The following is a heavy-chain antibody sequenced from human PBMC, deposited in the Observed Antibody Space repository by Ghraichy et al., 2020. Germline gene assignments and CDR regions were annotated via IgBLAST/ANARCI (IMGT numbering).Heavy chain of an antibody. Sequence: SQTLSLTCAFYGGSFSDYYWNWIRQSPGKGLEWIGEVNHRGSTNYKPSLESRVTILIDTSKNQFSLKLTSVTAADTAMYYCARTNYPSGRGNNWFDPWGQGTLVTVSS. CDR2: VNHRGST. CDR1: GGSFSDYY. J-gene: IGHJ5*02. V-gene: IGHV4-34*01. D-gene: IGHD2/OR15-2a*01. CDR3: ARTNYPSGRGNNWFDP.